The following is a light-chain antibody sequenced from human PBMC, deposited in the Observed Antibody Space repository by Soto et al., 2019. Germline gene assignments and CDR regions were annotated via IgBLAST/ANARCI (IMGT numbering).Light chain of an antibody. CDR1: NSDLGLYDF. J-gene: IGLJ1*01. Sequence: QSALTQPASVSGTPGQSITISCTGSNSDLGLYDFVSWYQHHPGRAPKLIVSEVSHRPSGISNRFSGSKSGNTASLTISGLQSEDEADYYCISYTSDDVRYVFGTGTKLTVL. CDR2: EVS. V-gene: IGLV2-14*01. CDR3: ISYTSDDVRYV.